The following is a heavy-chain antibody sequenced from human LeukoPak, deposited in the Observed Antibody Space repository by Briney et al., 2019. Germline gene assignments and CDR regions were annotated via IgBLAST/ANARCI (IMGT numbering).Heavy chain of an antibody. CDR3: AREYYYDSRGGVVAFDS. Sequence: SETLSLTCTVSGGSISSYYWSWIRQHPGKGLEWIGYIYYSGSTNYNPSLKSRVTISVDTSKNQFSLKLSSVTAADTAVYYWAREYYYDSRGGVVAFDSWGQGTMVAVSS. CDR1: GGSISSYY. CDR2: IYYSGST. D-gene: IGHD3-22*01. V-gene: IGHV4-59*01. J-gene: IGHJ3*02.